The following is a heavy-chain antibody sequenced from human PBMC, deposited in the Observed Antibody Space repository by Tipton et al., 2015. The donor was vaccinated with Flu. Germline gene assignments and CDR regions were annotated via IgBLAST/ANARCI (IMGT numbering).Heavy chain of an antibody. D-gene: IGHD3-10*01. CDR3: ARGDDFGSGGYSDY. CDR1: GFTFDHYA. J-gene: IGHJ4*02. V-gene: IGHV3-9*01. CDR2: ISWNGAYT. Sequence: LSLTCAASGFTFDHYAMHWVRQAPGKGLEWVLTISWNGAYTGYADSVKGRFTISRDNPKNSLYLQMNSLRAEDTALYYCARGDDFGSGGYSDYWGQGTLVTVSS.